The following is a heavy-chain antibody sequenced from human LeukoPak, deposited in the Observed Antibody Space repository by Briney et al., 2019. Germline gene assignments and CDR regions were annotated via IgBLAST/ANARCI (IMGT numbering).Heavy chain of an antibody. J-gene: IGHJ5*02. D-gene: IGHD3-22*01. V-gene: IGHV3-23*01. Sequence: AGGSLRLSCAASGFTFSNYAMSWVRQAPGKGLEWVSAISGSGGSTYYTDSVKGRFTISRDNSKNTLYLQMNSLRAEDTAVYYCAKDQSPVVVITSWFDPWGQGTLVTVSS. CDR2: ISGSGGST. CDR3: AKDQSPVVVITSWFDP. CDR1: GFTFSNYA.